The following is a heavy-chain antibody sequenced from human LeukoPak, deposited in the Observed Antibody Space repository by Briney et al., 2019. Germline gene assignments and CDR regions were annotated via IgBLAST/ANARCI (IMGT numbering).Heavy chain of an antibody. V-gene: IGHV4-4*07. CDR1: GGSISSYH. Sequence: SETLSLTCTVSGGSISSYHWSWIRQPAGKGLEWIGRTFTSGSTNYNPSLKSRVTMSVDTSKNQLSLKLSSVTAADTAVYYCARDHSILWAFDIWGQGTMVTVSS. CDR2: TFTSGST. J-gene: IGHJ3*02. D-gene: IGHD2-15*01. CDR3: ARDHSILWAFDI.